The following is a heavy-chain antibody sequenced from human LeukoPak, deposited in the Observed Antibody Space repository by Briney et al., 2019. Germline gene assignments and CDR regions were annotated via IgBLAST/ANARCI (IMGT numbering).Heavy chain of an antibody. V-gene: IGHV3-21*01. Sequence: MTGGSLRLSCAASAFTFSRYSMNWVRQAPGKGLEWVSSMSVSSGLIYYADSVKGRFTVSRDNAKNSLYLQMNSLRADDTAVYYCAREFEGSASGAGYWGRGTLVTVSS. CDR1: AFTFSRYS. CDR2: MSVSSGLI. CDR3: AREFEGSASGAGY. J-gene: IGHJ4*02. D-gene: IGHD3-16*01.